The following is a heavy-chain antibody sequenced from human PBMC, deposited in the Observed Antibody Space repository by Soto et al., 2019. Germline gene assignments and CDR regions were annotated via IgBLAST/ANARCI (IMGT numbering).Heavy chain of an antibody. CDR1: GGSISSGGYY. V-gene: IGHV4-31*03. J-gene: IGHJ5*02. CDR2: IYYSGST. Sequence: TLSLTCTVSGGSISSGGYYWSWIRQHPGKGLEWIGYIYYSGSTYYNPSLKSRVTISVDTSKNQFSLKLSSVTAADTAVYYCARDYDFGLNWFDPWGQGTLVTVSS. D-gene: IGHD3-3*01. CDR3: ARDYDFGLNWFDP.